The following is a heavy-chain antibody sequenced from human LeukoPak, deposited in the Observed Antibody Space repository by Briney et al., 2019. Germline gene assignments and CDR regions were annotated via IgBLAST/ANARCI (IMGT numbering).Heavy chain of an antibody. CDR1: GGTFSSYA. Sequence: SVKVSCKASGGTFSSYAISWVRRAPGQGLEWMGGVIPMFATANYAPKFQDRVTITADESTSTAYMELRSLRSEDAAVYHCARGLHGDYGYFDYWGQGTLVTVSS. V-gene: IGHV1-69*01. J-gene: IGHJ4*02. D-gene: IGHD4-17*01. CDR3: ARGLHGDYGYFDY. CDR2: VIPMFATA.